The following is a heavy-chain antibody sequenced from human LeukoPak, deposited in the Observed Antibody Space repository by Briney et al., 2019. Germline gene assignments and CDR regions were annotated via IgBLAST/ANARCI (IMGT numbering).Heavy chain of an antibody. CDR3: ARHCYYYYSNGSCDY. J-gene: IGHJ4*02. D-gene: IGHD3-22*01. CDR2: IVGRSGYI. Sequence: PGGSLRLSCAASGFTFSSYSMNWVRQAPGKGLEWLSSIVGRSGYIYYADSVKGRFTIARENAKNSLYLQMNSLRGEDTAVFYCARHCYYYYSNGSCDYWGQETLVTVSS. CDR1: GFTFSSYS. V-gene: IGHV3-21*01.